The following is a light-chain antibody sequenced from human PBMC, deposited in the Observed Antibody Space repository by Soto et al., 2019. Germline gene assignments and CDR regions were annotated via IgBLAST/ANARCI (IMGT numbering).Light chain of an antibody. CDR2: GSF. V-gene: IGKV3D-15*01. CDR1: QSVDSN. J-gene: IGKJ5*01. Sequence: EIVMTQSPVTLSASPGESATLPFRASQSVDSNVAWYQQKPGQAPRLLIVGSFARATGIPARFSGSGSGTDFTLTISSLEPEDFAVYYCQQRSNWPLTFGQGTRLEIK. CDR3: QQRSNWPLT.